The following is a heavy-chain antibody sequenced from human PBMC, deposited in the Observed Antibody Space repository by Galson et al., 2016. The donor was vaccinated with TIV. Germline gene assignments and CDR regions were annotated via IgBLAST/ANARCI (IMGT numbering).Heavy chain of an antibody. J-gene: IGHJ4*02. CDR3: ATLGGYFGSGSYKTDF. D-gene: IGHD3-10*01. CDR1: GGTFSDYG. V-gene: IGHV1-69*13. CDR2: IIPIFHSA. Sequence: SVKVSCKASGGTFSDYGISWVRQAPGQGLEWMGRIIPIFHSAKSAQKFQDRVTITADESMSTVYMELSSLSSEDTAVYYCATLGGYFGSGSYKTDFWGQGTLVTVSS.